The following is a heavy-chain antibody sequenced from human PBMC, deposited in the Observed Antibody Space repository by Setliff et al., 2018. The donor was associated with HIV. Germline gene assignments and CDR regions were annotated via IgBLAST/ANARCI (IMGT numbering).Heavy chain of an antibody. J-gene: IGHJ4*02. Sequence: GGSLRLSCAASGFTFSSYAMSWVRQAPGKGLEWVSAISGSGGSTYYADSVKGRFTISSDNSKSVVYLQMNSLRAEDTAVYYCVQGGLSSGWGSFWGQGTLVTVSS. V-gene: IGHV3-23*01. CDR1: GFTFSSYA. D-gene: IGHD6-25*01. CDR3: VQGGLSSGWGSF. CDR2: ISGSGGST.